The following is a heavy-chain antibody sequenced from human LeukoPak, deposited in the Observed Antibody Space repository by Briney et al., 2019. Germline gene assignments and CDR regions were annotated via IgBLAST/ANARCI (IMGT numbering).Heavy chain of an antibody. V-gene: IGHV1-2*06. CDR3: ARDGRLANAFDI. D-gene: IGHD6-6*01. Sequence: GASVKVSCKASGYTFTGYYIHWVRQAPGQGLEWMGRINPNSGGTNCAQKFQDRVTMTWDTSISTAYMELTRLRSDDTAVYYCARDGRLANAFDIWGQGTMVTVSS. J-gene: IGHJ3*02. CDR2: INPNSGGT. CDR1: GYTFTGYY.